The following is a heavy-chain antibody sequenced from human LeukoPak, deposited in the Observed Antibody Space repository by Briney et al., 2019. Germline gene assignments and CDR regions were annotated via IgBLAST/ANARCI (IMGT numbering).Heavy chain of an antibody. CDR2: ISSSSSYI. D-gene: IGHD2-15*01. CDR3: ARDLNCSGGSCYSDWFDP. CDR1: GFTFSSYS. J-gene: IGHJ5*02. Sequence: GGSLRLSCAASGFTFSSYSMNWVRQAPGKGLEWVSSISSSSSYIYYADSVKGRFTISRDNAKNSLYLQMISLRAEDTAVYYCARDLNCSGGSCYSDWFDPWGQGTLVTVSS. V-gene: IGHV3-21*01.